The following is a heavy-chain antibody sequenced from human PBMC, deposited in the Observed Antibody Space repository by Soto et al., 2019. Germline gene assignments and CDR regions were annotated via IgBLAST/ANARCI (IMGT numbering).Heavy chain of an antibody. V-gene: IGHV1-69*13. CDR3: ARNRVNYYDSSGYYYQLDY. Sequence: SVKVSCKASGGTFSSYAISWVRQAPGQGLEWMGGIIPIFGTANYAQKFQGRVTITADESMSTAYMELSSLRSEDTAVYYCARNRVNYYDSSGYYYQLDYWGQGTLVTVSS. J-gene: IGHJ4*02. CDR2: IIPIFGTA. D-gene: IGHD3-22*01. CDR1: GGTFSSYA.